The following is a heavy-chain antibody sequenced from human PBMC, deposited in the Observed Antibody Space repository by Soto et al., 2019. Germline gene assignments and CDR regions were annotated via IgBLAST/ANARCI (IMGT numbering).Heavy chain of an antibody. Sequence: EVQLVESGGGLVQPGESLRLSCAASGFTFSYYWMHWVRQAPGKGLVWVSRIHSDGSSTTYADSVKDRSTISRDNARNTLYLQMNSLRAEDTAVYYCASGDRGAFDLWGQGTVLTVSS. CDR1: GFTFSYYW. CDR2: IHSDGSST. D-gene: IGHD3-10*01. J-gene: IGHJ3*01. CDR3: ASGDRGAFDL. V-gene: IGHV3-74*03.